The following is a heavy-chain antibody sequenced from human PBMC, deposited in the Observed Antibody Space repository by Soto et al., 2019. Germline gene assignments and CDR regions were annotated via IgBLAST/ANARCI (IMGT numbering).Heavy chain of an antibody. J-gene: IGHJ1*01. CDR1: GGSISSSSYY. V-gene: IGHV4-39*07. CDR3: ARGWGGYFQH. Sequence: PSETLSLTCTVSGGSISSSSYYWGWIRQPPGKGLEWIGSIYYSGSTNYNPSLKSRVTISVDTSKNQFSLKLSSVTAADTAVYYCARGWGGYFQHWGQGTLVTVSS. CDR2: IYYSGST. D-gene: IGHD7-27*01.